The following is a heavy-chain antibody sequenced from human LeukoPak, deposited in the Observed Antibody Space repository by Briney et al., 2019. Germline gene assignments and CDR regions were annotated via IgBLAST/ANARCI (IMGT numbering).Heavy chain of an antibody. CDR1: GRTFTDDY. J-gene: IGHJ4*02. D-gene: IGHD5-12*01. Sequence: ASVKVSCKASGRTFTDDYIHWVRQAPGQGLEWMGSINPTGDGTHYAQKFQGRITMTRDTSITTAYMELSSLRSDDTAVYYCARDPSEDIVAYFDYWGQGTLVTVSS. CDR2: INPTGDGT. CDR3: ARDPSEDIVAYFDY. V-gene: IGHV1-2*02.